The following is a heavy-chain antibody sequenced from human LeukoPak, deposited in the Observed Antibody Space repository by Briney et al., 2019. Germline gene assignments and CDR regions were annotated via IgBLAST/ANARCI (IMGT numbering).Heavy chain of an antibody. V-gene: IGHV4-59*01. Sequence: SETLSLTCTASGGSISSYYWSWIRQPPGKGLEWIGYIYYSGSTNYNPSLKSRVTISVDTSKNQFSLKLSPVTAADTAVYYCARDSPTLAAAGTGWAFDIWGQGTMVTVSS. CDR3: ARDSPTLAAAGTGWAFDI. D-gene: IGHD6-13*01. CDR1: GGSISSYY. J-gene: IGHJ3*02. CDR2: IYYSGST.